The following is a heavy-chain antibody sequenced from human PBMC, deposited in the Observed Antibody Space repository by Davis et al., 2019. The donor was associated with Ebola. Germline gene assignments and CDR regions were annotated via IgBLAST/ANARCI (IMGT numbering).Heavy chain of an antibody. CDR1: GFTVSSNY. Sequence: GESLKISCAASGFTVSSNYMSWVRQAPGKGLEWVSVIYSGGSTYYADSVKGRFNISRDNSKNTLYPQMNSLRAEDTAVYYCARASGTGTTSSLFDYWGQGTLVTVSS. D-gene: IGHD1-1*01. V-gene: IGHV3-53*01. J-gene: IGHJ4*02. CDR3: ARASGTGTTSSLFDY. CDR2: IYSGGST.